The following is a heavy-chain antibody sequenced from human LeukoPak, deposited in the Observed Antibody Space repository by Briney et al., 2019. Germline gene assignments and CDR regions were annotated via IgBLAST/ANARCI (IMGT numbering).Heavy chain of an antibody. Sequence: GGPLRLSCAASGFTFSSYAMSWVRQAPGKGLEWVSAISGSGGSTYYADSVKGRFTISRDNSKNTLYLQMNSLRAVDTAVYYCAAPDYDILTGYSVDFDYWGQGTLVTVSS. CDR2: ISGSGGST. CDR3: AAPDYDILTGYSVDFDY. D-gene: IGHD3-9*01. J-gene: IGHJ4*02. CDR1: GFTFSSYA. V-gene: IGHV3-23*01.